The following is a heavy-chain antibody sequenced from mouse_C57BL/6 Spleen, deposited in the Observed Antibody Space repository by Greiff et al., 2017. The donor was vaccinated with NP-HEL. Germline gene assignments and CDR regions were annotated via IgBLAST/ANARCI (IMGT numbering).Heavy chain of an antibody. CDR2: IDPSDSYT. Sequence: VQLQQPGAELVRPGPSVKLSCKASGYTFTSYWMHWVKQRPGQGLEWIGVIDPSDSYTNYNQKFKGKATLTVDTSSSTAYMQLSSLTSEDSAVYDCANYYEYPWFAYWGQGTLVTVSA. D-gene: IGHD2-4*01. J-gene: IGHJ3*01. V-gene: IGHV1-59*01. CDR1: GYTFTSYW. CDR3: ANYYEYPWFAY.